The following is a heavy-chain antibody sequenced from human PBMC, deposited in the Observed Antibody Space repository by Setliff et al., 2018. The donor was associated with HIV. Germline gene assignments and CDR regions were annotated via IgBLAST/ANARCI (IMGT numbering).Heavy chain of an antibody. V-gene: IGHV4-61*01. Sequence: SETLSLTCTVSDGSITTDNYFWGWIRQPPGKGLEWIGYIYYSGSTNYNPSLKSRVTISVDTSKNQFSLKLSSVTAADTAVYFCARTRYYYDSSDRYWVIDSWGPGTLVTVS. CDR2: IYYSGST. D-gene: IGHD3-22*01. CDR3: ARTRYYYDSSDRYWVIDS. J-gene: IGHJ5*01. CDR1: DGSITTDNYF.